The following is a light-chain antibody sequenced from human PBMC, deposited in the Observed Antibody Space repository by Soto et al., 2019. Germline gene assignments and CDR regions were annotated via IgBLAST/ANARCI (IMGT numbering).Light chain of an antibody. Sequence: QTVVTQEPSFSVSPGGTVTLTCGLSSGSVSTNYYPSWYQQTPGQAPRTLIYSTNTRSSGVPDRFSGSILGNKAALTITGAQADDESDYYCVLYMGSGIWVFGRGTQLTVL. CDR1: SGSVSTNYY. V-gene: IGLV8-61*01. CDR3: VLYMGSGIWV. CDR2: STN. J-gene: IGLJ3*02.